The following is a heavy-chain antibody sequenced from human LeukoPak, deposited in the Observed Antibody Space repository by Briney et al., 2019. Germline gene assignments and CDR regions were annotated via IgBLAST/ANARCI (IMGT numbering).Heavy chain of an antibody. V-gene: IGHV4-34*01. D-gene: IGHD3-22*01. J-gene: IGHJ5*02. Sequence: SETLSLTCAVYGGSFSGYYWSWIRQPPGKGLEWIGEINHSGSTNYNPSLKSRVTISVDTSKNQFSLKLSSVTAADTAVYYCARGGDSSGYYYAGGRWSDPWGQGTLVTVSS. CDR1: GGSFSGYY. CDR2: INHSGST. CDR3: ARGGDSSGYYYAGGRWSDP.